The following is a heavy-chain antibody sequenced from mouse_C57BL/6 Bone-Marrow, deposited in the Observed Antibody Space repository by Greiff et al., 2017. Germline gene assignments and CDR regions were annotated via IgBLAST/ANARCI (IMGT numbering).Heavy chain of an antibody. CDR3: ARSGPLGRSFDY. V-gene: IGHV1-55*01. D-gene: IGHD4-1*01. Sequence: QVQLQQSGAELVKPGASVKMSCKASGYTFTSYWITWVKQRPGQGLEWIGDIYPTSGRTNYNEKFKSKAILTVDTSSNTAYMQLSSLTSEDSAAFYCARSGPLGRSFDYWGQGTTLTVSS. CDR1: GYTFTSYW. CDR2: IYPTSGRT. J-gene: IGHJ2*01.